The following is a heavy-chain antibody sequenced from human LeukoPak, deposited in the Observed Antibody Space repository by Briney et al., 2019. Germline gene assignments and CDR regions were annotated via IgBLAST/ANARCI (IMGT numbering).Heavy chain of an antibody. CDR3: ARGGYCSSTSCYSRWFDP. CDR2: IYHSGST. CDR1: GGSISSGGYS. D-gene: IGHD2-2*01. Sequence: SQTLSLTCAVSGGSISSGGYSWSWIRQPPGKGLEWIGYIYHSGSTYYNPSLKSRVTISVDRSKNQFSLKLSSVTAADTAVYYCARGGYCSSTSCYSRWFDPWGQGTLVTVSS. V-gene: IGHV4-30-2*01. J-gene: IGHJ5*02.